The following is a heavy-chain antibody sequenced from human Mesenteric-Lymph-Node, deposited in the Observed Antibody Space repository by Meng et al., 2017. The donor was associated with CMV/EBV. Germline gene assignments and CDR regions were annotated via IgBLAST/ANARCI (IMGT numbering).Heavy chain of an antibody. CDR2: IYYSGST. J-gene: IGHJ4*02. CDR3: ARDSGYYPDY. CDR1: GGSISSGGYY. D-gene: IGHD6-25*01. Sequence: SETLSLTCTVSGGSISSGGYYWSWIRQHPGKGLEWIGYIYYSGSTYYNPSLKSRVTISVDTSKNQFSLKLSSVTAADTAIYYCARDSGYYPDYWGQGTLVTVSS. V-gene: IGHV4-31*03.